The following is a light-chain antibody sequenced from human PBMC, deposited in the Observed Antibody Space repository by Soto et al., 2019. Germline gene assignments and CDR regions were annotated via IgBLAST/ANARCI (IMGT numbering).Light chain of an antibody. Sequence: EIVWTQSRATLSLSRGERPTLPGRASESVSSYLAWYQQQHGPAPRLLIYDASNRATGMPARFSGSGSGTGFTLTISSIEPEDFAVYYCQQRGNWTPLLTFGGGTKVDIK. V-gene: IGKV3-11*01. CDR1: ESVSSY. J-gene: IGKJ4*01. CDR3: QQRGNWTPLLT. CDR2: DAS.